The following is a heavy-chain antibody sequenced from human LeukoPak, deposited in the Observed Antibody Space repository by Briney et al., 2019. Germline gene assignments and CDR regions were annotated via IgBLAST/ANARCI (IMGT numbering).Heavy chain of an antibody. CDR3: ARAGDGSGSYDNADYDY. CDR2: IYISGST. J-gene: IGHJ4*02. CDR1: GESINSFY. D-gene: IGHD3-10*01. V-gene: IGHV4-4*07. Sequence: SETLSLTCTVSGESINSFYWSWIRQPAGKGLEWIGRIYISGSTNYNPSLKSRVTMSIDTSKNQFSLNLSSVTAADTAVYYCARAGDGSGSYDNADYDYWGQGTLVTVSS.